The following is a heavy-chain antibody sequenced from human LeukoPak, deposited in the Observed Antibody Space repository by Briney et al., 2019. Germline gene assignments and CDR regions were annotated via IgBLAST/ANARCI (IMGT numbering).Heavy chain of an antibody. CDR1: GASISLYY. Sequence: SDTLSLTCSVSGASISLYYWSWVRQSAGKQPEWIGRVHATGTTNYNPSLRSRVSLSVDTFKKQFSLKLNSVTAADTAVYYCARVLGSSGYAGDWRFDLWGRGTLVTVSS. J-gene: IGHJ2*01. V-gene: IGHV4-4*07. CDR2: VHATGTT. D-gene: IGHD3-22*01. CDR3: ARVLGSSGYAGDWRFDL.